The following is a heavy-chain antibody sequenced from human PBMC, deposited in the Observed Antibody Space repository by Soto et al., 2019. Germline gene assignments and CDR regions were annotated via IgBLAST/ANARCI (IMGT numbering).Heavy chain of an antibody. CDR2: NYWDDDK. Sequence: QITLKESGPTLVKPTQTLTLTCTFSGFSLSTSGVGVGWIRQPPGKALECLALNYWDDDKRYSPSLKSRLTITKDTPKTQVVLTMTNMDPVDTATYYCAHVYGGYDNFDYWGQGTLVTVSS. J-gene: IGHJ4*02. CDR1: GFSLSTSGVG. V-gene: IGHV2-5*02. CDR3: AHVYGGYDNFDY. D-gene: IGHD5-12*01.